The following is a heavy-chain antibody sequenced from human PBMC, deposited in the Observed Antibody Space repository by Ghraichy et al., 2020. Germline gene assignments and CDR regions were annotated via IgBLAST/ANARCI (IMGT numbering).Heavy chain of an antibody. CDR3: AKSSATWGHYYYGLDV. J-gene: IGHJ6*02. D-gene: IGHD3-16*01. V-gene: IGHV3-23*01. CDR1: GFIFSSFP. CDR2: LSVPGGTT. Sequence: GGSLRLSCAASGFIFSSFPMTWVRLAPGKGLECVSTLSVPGGTTYYADSVKGRFTMSRDNSKNTLYLDMESLRVEDTATYYCAKSSATWGHYYYGLDVWGQGTTVTVAS.